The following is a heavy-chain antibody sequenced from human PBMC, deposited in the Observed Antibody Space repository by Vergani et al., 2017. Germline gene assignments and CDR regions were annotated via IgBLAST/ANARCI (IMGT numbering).Heavy chain of an antibody. CDR1: GFTFSSYA. CDR3: AREDSYSLDAFDV. V-gene: IGHV3-30-3*01. CDR2: ISYDGTNI. D-gene: IGHD4-11*01. J-gene: IGHJ3*01. Sequence: QVQLVESGGGVVQPGRSLRLSCAASGFTFSSYAMHWVRQAPGKGLEWVAVISYDGTNIYYADSLKGRFTVSRDNSRDTLSLQIHSLRIEDTALYYCAREDSYSLDAFDVWGRGTMVSVSS.